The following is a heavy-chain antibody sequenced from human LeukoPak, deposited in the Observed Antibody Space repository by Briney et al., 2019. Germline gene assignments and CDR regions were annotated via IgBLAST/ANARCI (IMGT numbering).Heavy chain of an antibody. Sequence: SETLSLTCAVYGGSFSGYYWSWIRQPPGKGLEWIGEINHSGSTNYNPSLKSRVTISVDTSKNQFSLKLSSVTAADTAVYYCARGLSDRDAFDIWGQGTMVTVSS. CDR1: GGSFSGYY. CDR2: INHSGST. V-gene: IGHV4-34*01. J-gene: IGHJ3*02. D-gene: IGHD3-22*01. CDR3: ARGLSDRDAFDI.